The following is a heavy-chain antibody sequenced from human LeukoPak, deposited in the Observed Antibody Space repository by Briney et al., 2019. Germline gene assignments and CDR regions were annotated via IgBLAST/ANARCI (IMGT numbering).Heavy chain of an antibody. CDR1: GITLRNYG. V-gene: IGHV3-23*01. D-gene: IGHD3-22*01. J-gene: IGHJ4*02. CDR2: ISDSGGST. CDR3: AKRGVVIRVILVGFHREAYYFDS. Sequence: PGGSLRLSCAVSGITLRNYGMSWVRQAPGKGLEWVAGISDSGGSTKYADSVKGRFTISRDNPKNTLYLQMNSLRAEDRAVYFCAKRGVVIRVILVGFHREAYYFDSWGQGALVTVSS.